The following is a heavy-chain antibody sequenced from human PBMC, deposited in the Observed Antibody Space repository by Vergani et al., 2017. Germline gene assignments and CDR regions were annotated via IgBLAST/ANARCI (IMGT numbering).Heavy chain of an antibody. V-gene: IGHV4-34*01. CDR1: GAAFNSYQ. Sequence: QVQLHQWGAGLLKTSETLSLTCAVSGAAFNSYQWTWIRQSPGRGLEWIGEIDDKGKSICNPTLKSRVTISVDNSKRHFSLHVNSVTAADSAMYYCVRRDFWVGPRTFDFWGAGTPVTVSS. J-gene: IGHJ3*01. CDR2: IDDKGKS. D-gene: IGHD3-3*01. CDR3: VRRDFWVGPRTFDF.